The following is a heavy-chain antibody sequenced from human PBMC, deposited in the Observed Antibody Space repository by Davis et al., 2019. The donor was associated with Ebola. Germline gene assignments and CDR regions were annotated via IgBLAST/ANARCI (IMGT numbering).Heavy chain of an antibody. Sequence: GGSLRLSCAASGFTFSSYWMSWVRQAPGKVLEWVANIKKDGSEKYYVDSVKGRFTISRDNAKNSLYLQMNSLRAEDTAVYYCASTAVQGLISYWGQGTLVTVSS. D-gene: IGHD3-10*01. J-gene: IGHJ4*02. CDR3: ASTAVQGLISY. CDR2: IKKDGSEK. V-gene: IGHV3-7*01. CDR1: GFTFSSYW.